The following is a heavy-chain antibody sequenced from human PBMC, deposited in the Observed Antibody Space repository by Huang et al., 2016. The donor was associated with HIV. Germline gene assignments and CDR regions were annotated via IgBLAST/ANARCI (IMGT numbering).Heavy chain of an antibody. CDR1: GFTFNKAW. D-gene: IGHD1-1*01. Sequence: EVQLVESGGGLVKPGGSLRISCAASGFTFNKAWMPWGRQAPGKGLEWVGRSKSKTDGGTTDYAAAVKGRVSISRDDSKNALYLQMNSLKTEDTAVYYCTTDLGNTWTRNYWGQGTLVTVSS. CDR3: TTDLGNTWTRNY. J-gene: IGHJ4*02. CDR2: SKSKTDGGTT. V-gene: IGHV3-15*01.